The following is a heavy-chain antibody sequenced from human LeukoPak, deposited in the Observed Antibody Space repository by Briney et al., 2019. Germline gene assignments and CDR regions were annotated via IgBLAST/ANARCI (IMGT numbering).Heavy chain of an antibody. CDR2: ISGSGGST. J-gene: IGHJ4*02. Sequence: QPGGSLRLSCAASGFTFSSYDMNWVRQATGKGVEWGSAISGSGGSTFYADSVKGRFTIPRDNSKSTLYLQMNSLRAEDTAVYYCAKAPGGFSYASGDYWGQGTLVTVSS. V-gene: IGHV3-23*01. CDR1: GFTFSSYD. D-gene: IGHD5-18*01. CDR3: AKAPGGFSYASGDY.